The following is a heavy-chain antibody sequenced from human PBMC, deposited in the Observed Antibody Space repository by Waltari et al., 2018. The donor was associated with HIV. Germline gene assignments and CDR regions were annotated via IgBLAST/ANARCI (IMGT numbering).Heavy chain of an antibody. V-gene: IGHV3-30*04. Sequence: QVQMVESGGGVVQPGRSLRLACAASGLTFSRYAMHWVRQAPGKGLEWVAVISYDGSNKFYADSVNGRFTISRATSKNTLYLQMNSLRAEDTAVYYCARDRKGFRYYYGMDVWGQGTTVTVSS. CDR3: ARDRKGFRYYYGMDV. CDR2: ISYDGSNK. CDR1: GLTFSRYA. D-gene: IGHD3-3*01. J-gene: IGHJ6*02.